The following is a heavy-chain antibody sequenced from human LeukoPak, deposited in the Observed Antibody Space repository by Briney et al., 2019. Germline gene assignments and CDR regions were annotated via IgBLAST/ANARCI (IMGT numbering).Heavy chain of an antibody. J-gene: IGHJ3*02. D-gene: IGHD6-19*01. V-gene: IGHV4-4*02. CDR1: GVSISSSNW. CDR3: ARGGTGIAVDAFDI. CDR2: IYHSGST. Sequence: PSETLSLTCAVSGVSISSSNWWSWVRQPPGKGLEWIGEIYHSGSTNYNPSLKSRVTISVDKSKNQFSLKLSSVTAADTAVYYCARGGTGIAVDAFDIWGQGTMVTVSS.